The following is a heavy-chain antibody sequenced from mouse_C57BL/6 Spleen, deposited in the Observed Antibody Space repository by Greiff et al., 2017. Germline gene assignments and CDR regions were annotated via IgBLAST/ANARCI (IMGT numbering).Heavy chain of an antibody. CDR2: IYPRDGST. CDR1: GYTFTDHT. J-gene: IGHJ4*01. V-gene: IGHV1-78*01. CDR3: ARSGGYYGNYVYAMDY. D-gene: IGHD2-1*01. Sequence: VQLQQSDAELVKPGASVKISCKVSGYTFTDHTIHWMQQRPEQGLEWIGYIYPRDGSTKYNEKFKGKATLTADKSSSTAYMQLSSLTSEGSAVYFCARSGGYYGNYVYAMDYWGQGTSVTVSS.